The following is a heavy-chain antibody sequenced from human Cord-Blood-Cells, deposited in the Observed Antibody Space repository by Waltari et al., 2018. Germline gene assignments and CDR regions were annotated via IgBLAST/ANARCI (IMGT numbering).Heavy chain of an antibody. J-gene: IGHJ4*02. D-gene: IGHD3-3*01. CDR2: IIPIFGTA. V-gene: IGHV1-69*06. CDR3: ARDHITICGVVITPHYFDY. Sequence: QVQLVQSGAEVKKPGSSVKVSCKASGGTFSSYAISWVRQAPGQGLEWMGGIIPIFGTANYAQKFQGRVTITADKSTSTAYMELSSLRSEDTAVYYCARDHITICGVVITPHYFDYWGQGTLVTVSS. CDR1: GGTFSSYA.